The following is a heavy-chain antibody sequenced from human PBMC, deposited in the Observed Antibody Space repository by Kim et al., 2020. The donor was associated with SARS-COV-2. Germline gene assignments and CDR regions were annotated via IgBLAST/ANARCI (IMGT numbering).Heavy chain of an antibody. CDR1: GFTFGSYG. CDR2: ISGSGGST. V-gene: IGHV3-23*01. J-gene: IGHJ6*02. CDR3: AKESRKGGMDV. Sequence: CSASGFTFGSYGMIWVRQAPGKGLEWVSAISGSGGSTYYADCVKGRFTISRDNSKNTLYLQMNSLRAEDTAVYYCAKESRKGGMDVWGQGTTVTV.